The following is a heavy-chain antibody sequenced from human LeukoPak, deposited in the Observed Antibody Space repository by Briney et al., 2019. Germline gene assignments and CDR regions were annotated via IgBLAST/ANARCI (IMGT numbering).Heavy chain of an antibody. Sequence: TSETLSLTCTVSGGSISSSSYYWGWIRQPPGKGLEWIGSIYYSGSTYYNPSLKSRVTISVDTSKNQFSLKLSSVTAADTAIYYCATKAPDDYKVWVFDYWGQGSLVTVSS. CDR1: GGSISSSSYY. CDR2: IYYSGST. CDR3: ATKAPDDYKVWVFDY. V-gene: IGHV4-39*07. J-gene: IGHJ4*02. D-gene: IGHD5-24*01.